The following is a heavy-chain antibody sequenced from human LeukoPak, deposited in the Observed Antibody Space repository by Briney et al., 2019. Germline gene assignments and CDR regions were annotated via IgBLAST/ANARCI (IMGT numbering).Heavy chain of an antibody. Sequence: SQTLSLTCAISGDSVSSNSGAWNWIRQSPSRGLEWLGRTYYRSKWYNDYAVSVKSRITINPDTSKNQFSLQLKPVTPEDTAIYYCASGAPPYYVDVWGKGTTVTVSS. CDR3: ASGAPPYYVDV. V-gene: IGHV6-1*01. CDR2: TYYRSKWYN. J-gene: IGHJ6*03. D-gene: IGHD3-16*01. CDR1: GDSVSSNSGA.